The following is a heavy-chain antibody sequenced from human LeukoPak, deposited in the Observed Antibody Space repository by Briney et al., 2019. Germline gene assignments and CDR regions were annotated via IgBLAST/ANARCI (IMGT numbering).Heavy chain of an antibody. J-gene: IGHJ6*03. CDR3: ARAHESCSSTSCYFSRYYYYYYMDV. V-gene: IGHV3-23*01. CDR2: ISGSGGST. Sequence: GGSLRLSCAASGFTFSSYGMSWVRQAPGKGLEWVSAISGSGGSTYYADSVKGRFTISRDNSKNTLYLQMNSLRAEDTAVYYCARAHESCSSTSCYFSRYYYYYYMDVWGKGTTVTVSS. CDR1: GFTFSSYG. D-gene: IGHD2-2*01.